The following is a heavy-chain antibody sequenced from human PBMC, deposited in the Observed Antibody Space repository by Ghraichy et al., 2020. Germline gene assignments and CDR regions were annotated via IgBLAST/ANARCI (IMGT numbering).Heavy chain of an antibody. CDR1: GFTFSSYA. CDR3: AKPLAGSRALGYFDY. D-gene: IGHD6-19*01. CDR2: ISGSGGST. V-gene: IGHV3-23*01. Sequence: LSLTCAASGFTFSSYAMSWVRQAPGKGLEWVSAISGSGGSTYYADSVKGRFTISRDNSKNTLYLQMNSLRAEDTAVYYCAKPLAGSRALGYFDYWGQGTLVTVSS. J-gene: IGHJ4*02.